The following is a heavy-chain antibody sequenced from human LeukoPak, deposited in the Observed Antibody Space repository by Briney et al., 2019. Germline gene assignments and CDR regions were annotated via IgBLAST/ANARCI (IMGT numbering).Heavy chain of an antibody. J-gene: IGHJ4*02. CDR1: GYDFINYG. CDR3: GRGGPFPSGSSSREYYLDY. D-gene: IGHD6-6*01. CDR2: RSIYNGNT. V-gene: IGHV1-18*01. Sequence: ASVKVSCKASGYDFINYGISWLRQAPGRGLEWMGWRSIYNGNTNYKLQGRVTMTIYTSTSTAYMEVRSLRSDDTAVYYCGRGGPFPSGSSSREYYLDYWGQGTLVIVSS.